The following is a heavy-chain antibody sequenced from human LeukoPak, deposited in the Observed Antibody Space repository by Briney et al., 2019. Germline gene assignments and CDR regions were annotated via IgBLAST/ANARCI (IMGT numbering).Heavy chain of an antibody. CDR2: ISAYNGNT. CDR1: GYTFTSYG. Sequence: VKVSCKASGYTFTSYGISWVRQAPGQGLEWMGWISAYNGNTNYAQKLQGSVTMTTDTSTSTAYMELRSLRSDDTAVYYCARAKQQLGSGYYYGMDVWGKGTTVTVSS. J-gene: IGHJ6*04. D-gene: IGHD6-13*01. V-gene: IGHV1-18*04. CDR3: ARAKQQLGSGYYYGMDV.